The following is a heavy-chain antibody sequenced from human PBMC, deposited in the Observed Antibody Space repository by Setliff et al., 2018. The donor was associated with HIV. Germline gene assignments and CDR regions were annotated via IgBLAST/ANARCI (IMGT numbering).Heavy chain of an antibody. CDR3: ARGVNFDY. J-gene: IGHJ4*02. V-gene: IGHV4-59*08. CDR2: IYYSGST. Sequence: SETLSLTCTVSGGSISSYYWSWIRQPPGKGLEWIGYIYYSGSTNYNPSLKSRVTISVDTSKNQFSLKLSSVTAADTAIYYCARGVNFDYWGQGTQVTVSS. CDR1: GGSISSYY. D-gene: IGHD3-3*01.